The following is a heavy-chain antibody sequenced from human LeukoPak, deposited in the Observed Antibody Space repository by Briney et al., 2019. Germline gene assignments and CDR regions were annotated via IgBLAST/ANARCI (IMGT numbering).Heavy chain of an antibody. CDR2: IYYSGST. Sequence: SETLSLTCTVSGGSISSSSYYWGWIRQPPGKGLEWIGSIYYSGSTYYNPSLKSRVTISVDTSKNQFSLKLSSVTAADTAGYYCARRDYDILTGYFSAFDIWGQGTMVTVSS. D-gene: IGHD3-9*01. J-gene: IGHJ3*02. V-gene: IGHV4-39*01. CDR3: ARRDYDILTGYFSAFDI. CDR1: GGSISSSSYY.